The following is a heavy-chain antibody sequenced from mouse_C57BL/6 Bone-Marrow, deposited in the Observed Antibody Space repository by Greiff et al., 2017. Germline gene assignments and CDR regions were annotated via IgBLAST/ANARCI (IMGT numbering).Heavy chain of an antibody. CDR1: GFTFSSYA. J-gene: IGHJ2*01. Sequence: EVKLVESGGGLVKPGGSLKLSCGASGFTFSSYAMSWVRQTPEKRLEWVATISDGGSYTYYPDNVKGRFAISRDNAKNNLYLQMSHLKSEDTAMYYCARGLTGYCDYWGQGTTLTVAS. CDR3: ARGLTGYCDY. V-gene: IGHV5-4*03. CDR2: ISDGGSYT.